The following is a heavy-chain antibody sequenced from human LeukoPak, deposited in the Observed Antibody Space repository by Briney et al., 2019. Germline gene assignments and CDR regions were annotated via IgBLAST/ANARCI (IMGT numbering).Heavy chain of an antibody. V-gene: IGHV1-2*02. J-gene: IGHJ4*02. D-gene: IGHD3-10*01. CDR2: MNPNSGGT. CDR1: GYTFTSYD. Sequence: ASVTVSCKASGYTFTSYDINWVRQATGQGLEWMGWMNPNSGGTNYAQKFQGRGTMTRDTSISTAYMELSRLRSDDTAVYYCARDFGYYGSGSYIHWGQGTLVTVSS. CDR3: ARDFGYYGSGSYIH.